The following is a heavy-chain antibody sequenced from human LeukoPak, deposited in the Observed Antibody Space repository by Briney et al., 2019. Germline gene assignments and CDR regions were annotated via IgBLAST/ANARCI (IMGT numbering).Heavy chain of an antibody. CDR1: GDSISSYY. D-gene: IGHD3-22*01. Sequence: SETLSLTCTVSGDSISSYYWSWIRQPPGKGLEWIGYIYYSGSTNYNPSLKSRVTISVDTSKNQFSLKLSSVTAADTAVYYCARDREYYDSSGAFDIWGQGTMVTVSS. J-gene: IGHJ3*02. CDR3: ARDREYYDSSGAFDI. CDR2: IYYSGST. V-gene: IGHV4-59*01.